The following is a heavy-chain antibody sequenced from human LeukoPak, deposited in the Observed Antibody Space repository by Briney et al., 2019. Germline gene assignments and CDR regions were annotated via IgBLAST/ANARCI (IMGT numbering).Heavy chain of an antibody. CDR2: IKQDGSEK. CDR3: AKVFQPYGSGSYYYFDY. J-gene: IGHJ4*02. V-gene: IGHV3-7*01. Sequence: GGSLRLSCAASGFTFNNYWMTWVRQAPGMGLEWVANIKQDGSEKYYVDSVRGRFTISRDIAKNSLYLQMNSLRAEDTAVYYCAKVFQPYGSGSYYYFDYWGQGTLVTVSS. D-gene: IGHD3-10*01. CDR1: GFTFNNYW.